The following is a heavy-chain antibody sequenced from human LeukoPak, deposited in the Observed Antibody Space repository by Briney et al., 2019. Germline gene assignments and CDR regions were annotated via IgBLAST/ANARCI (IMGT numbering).Heavy chain of an antibody. V-gene: IGHV3-64D*06. CDR2: ISDDGGGT. CDR1: GITFSDYA. J-gene: IGHJ4*02. D-gene: IGHD3-22*01. CDR3: VIDPYYYDSSGSQGI. Sequence: GGSLRLFCSASGITFSDYAMHWVRQAPGKGLEYVSGISDDGGGTYYADSVKGRFTISRDNSKNALSLQMSSLRAEDTAVYYCVIDPYYYDSSGSQGIWGQGTLVTVSS.